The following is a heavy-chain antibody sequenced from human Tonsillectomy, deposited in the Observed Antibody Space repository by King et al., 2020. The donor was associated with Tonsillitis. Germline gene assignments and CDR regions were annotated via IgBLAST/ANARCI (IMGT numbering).Heavy chain of an antibody. J-gene: IGHJ5*02. CDR2: ISGSGSNT. CDR1: GFTFSNYA. D-gene: IGHD6-19*01. CDR3: AKGGEAVAVWFDP. Sequence: VQLVESGGGLVQPGGSLRLSCAASGFTFSNYAMSWVRQAPGKGLELVSTISGSGSNTYYADSVKGRFTIPRDNSKNTQYLQMNSLRAEDTAVYYCAKGGEAVAVWFDPWGQGTLVTVSS. V-gene: IGHV3-23*04.